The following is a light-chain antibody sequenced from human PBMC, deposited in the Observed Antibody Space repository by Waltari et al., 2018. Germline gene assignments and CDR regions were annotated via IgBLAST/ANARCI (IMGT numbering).Light chain of an antibody. V-gene: IGLV3-10*01. J-gene: IGLJ6*01. CDR3: YSTDISGDHGV. CDR2: EDN. CDR1: ALPRKY. Sequence: SYELTQPPSLSVSPGQTARITCSGDALPRKYAYWYQQKSGRGPMLVMSEDNQRPSGIPERFSGSSSGTMATLTITGAQVEDEADYYCYSTDISGDHGVFGSGTKVTVL.